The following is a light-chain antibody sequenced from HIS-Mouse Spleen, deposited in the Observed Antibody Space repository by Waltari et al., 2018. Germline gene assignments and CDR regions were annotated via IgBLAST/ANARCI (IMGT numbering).Light chain of an antibody. Sequence: QSALTQPPSASGSPGQSVTISCPGTRSAVGGYNYVSWYQQHPGTAPNLMIYEVSKRPSGVPDRFSGSKSGNTASLTVSGLQAEDEADYYCSSYAGSNNFVVFGGGTKLTVL. CDR1: RSAVGGYNY. J-gene: IGLJ2*01. CDR3: SSYAGSNNFVV. CDR2: EVS. V-gene: IGLV2-8*01.